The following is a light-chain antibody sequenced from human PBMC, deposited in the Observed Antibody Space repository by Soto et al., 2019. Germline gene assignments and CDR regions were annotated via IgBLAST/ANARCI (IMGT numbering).Light chain of an antibody. CDR1: QSVSSSY. J-gene: IGKJ1*01. CDR2: GAS. Sequence: PGERVTLSCRASQSVSSSYLTWYQQKPGRAPRLLIYGASTRATSIPARFSGSGSGTDFTLTISSLQPEDFAVYYCQQDYNLPWTFGQGTKVDIK. CDR3: QQDYNLPWT. V-gene: IGKV3D-7*01.